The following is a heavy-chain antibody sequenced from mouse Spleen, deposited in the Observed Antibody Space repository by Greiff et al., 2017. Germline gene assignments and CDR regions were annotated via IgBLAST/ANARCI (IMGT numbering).Heavy chain of an antibody. CDR1: GFTFSDYG. J-gene: IGHJ4*01. CDR3: ASGNNYAMDY. Sequence: EVKVVESGGGLVKPGGSLKLSCAASGFTFSDYGMHWVRQAPEKGLEWVAYISSGSSTIYYADTVKGRFTISRDNAKNTLFLQMTSLRSEDTAMYYCASGNNYAMDYWGQGTSVTVSS. V-gene: IGHV5-17*01. CDR2: ISSGSSTI. D-gene: IGHD2-1*01.